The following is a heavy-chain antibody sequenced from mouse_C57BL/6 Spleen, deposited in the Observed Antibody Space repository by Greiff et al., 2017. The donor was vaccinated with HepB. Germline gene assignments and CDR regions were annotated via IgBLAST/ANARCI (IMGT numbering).Heavy chain of an antibody. CDR3: ARGYVEGGAWFAY. Sequence: QVQLQQPGAELVMPGASVKLSCKASGYTFTSYWMNWVKQRPGHGLEWIGEIDPSDSYTNYNQKFKGKSTLTVDNSSSTAYMQLSRLTSEDSAVYGCARGYVEGGAWFAYWGQGTLVTVSA. V-gene: IGHV1-69*01. D-gene: IGHD2-2*01. CDR1: GYTFTSYW. J-gene: IGHJ3*01. CDR2: IDPSDSYT.